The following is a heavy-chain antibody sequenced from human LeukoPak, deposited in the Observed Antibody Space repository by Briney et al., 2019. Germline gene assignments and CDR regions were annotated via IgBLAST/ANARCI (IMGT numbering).Heavy chain of an antibody. Sequence: PGRSLRLSCAASGFTFDDYAMHWVRQAPGKGLEWVSGISWNSGSIGYADSVKGRFTISRDNAKNSLYLQMNSLRAEDTALYYCAKGGRYEILTGSTDYFDYWGQGTLVTVSS. V-gene: IGHV3-9*01. CDR1: GFTFDDYA. J-gene: IGHJ4*02. D-gene: IGHD3-9*01. CDR3: AKGGRYEILTGSTDYFDY. CDR2: ISWNSGSI.